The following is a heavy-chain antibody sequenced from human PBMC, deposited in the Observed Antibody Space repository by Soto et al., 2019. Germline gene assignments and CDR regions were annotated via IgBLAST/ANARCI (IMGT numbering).Heavy chain of an antibody. CDR1: GYTFTSYD. D-gene: IGHD3-3*01. CDR3: ARLYYDFWSGYYRYYGMDV. J-gene: IGHJ6*02. Sequence: ASVKVSCKASGYTFTSYDINWVRQATGQGLEWMGWMNPNSGNTGYAQKFQGRVTMTRNTSISTAYTELSSLRSEDTAVYYCARLYYDFWSGYYRYYGMDVWGQGTTVTVSS. V-gene: IGHV1-8*01. CDR2: MNPNSGNT.